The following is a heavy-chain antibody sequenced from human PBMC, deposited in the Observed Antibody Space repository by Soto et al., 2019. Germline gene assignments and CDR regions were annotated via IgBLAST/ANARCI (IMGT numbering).Heavy chain of an antibody. J-gene: IGHJ4*02. CDR3: AKSDGDYPRLSLFFDY. CDR1: GFTFSSYA. V-gene: IGHV3-23*01. D-gene: IGHD4-17*01. CDR2: ISGSGGST. Sequence: EVQLLESGGGLVQPGGSLRLSCAASGFTFSSYAMSWVRQAPGKGLEWVSAISGSGGSTYYADSVKGRFTISRDNSKNTLYLQMNSLRAEDTAVYYCAKSDGDYPRLSLFFDYWGQGTLVTVSS.